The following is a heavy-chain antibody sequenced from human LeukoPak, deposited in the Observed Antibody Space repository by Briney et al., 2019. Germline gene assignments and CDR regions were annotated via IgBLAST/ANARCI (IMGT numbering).Heavy chain of an antibody. CDR2: ISAYNGNT. CDR3: ARASTVTTFLGATYFDY. V-gene: IGHV1-18*01. J-gene: IGHJ4*02. CDR1: GYTFTSYG. D-gene: IGHD4-17*01. Sequence: ASVKVSCKASGYTFTSYGISWVRQAPGQGLEWMGWISAYNGNTNSAQKLQGRLTMTTDTSTSTAYMELRSLRSDDTAVYYCARASTVTTFLGATYFDYWGQGTLVTVSS.